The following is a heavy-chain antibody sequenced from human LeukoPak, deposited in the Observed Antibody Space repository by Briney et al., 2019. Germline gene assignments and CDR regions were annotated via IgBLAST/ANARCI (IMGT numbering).Heavy chain of an antibody. CDR1: GGSISSYY. CDR3: ARLEMATTSYYFDY. V-gene: IGHV4-59*01. Sequence: SETLSLTCTVSGGSISSYYWSWIRQPPGKGLEWIGYIYYSGSTNYNPSLKSRVTISVDTSKNQFSLKLSSVTAADTAVYYCARLEMATTSYYFDYWGQGTLVTISS. J-gene: IGHJ4*02. D-gene: IGHD5-24*01. CDR2: IYYSGST.